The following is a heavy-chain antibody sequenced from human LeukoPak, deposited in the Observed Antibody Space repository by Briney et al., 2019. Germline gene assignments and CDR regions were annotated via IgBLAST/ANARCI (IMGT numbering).Heavy chain of an antibody. CDR3: ARQVCGGSCYSVLQIDY. Sequence: GEPLKISCKGSGYSFTSYWIGWVRQMPGKGLEWMGIIYPGDSDTRYSPSFQGQVTISADKSISTAYLQWSSLKASDTAMYYCARQVCGGSCYSVLQIDYWGQGTLVTVSS. V-gene: IGHV5-51*01. D-gene: IGHD2-15*01. J-gene: IGHJ4*02. CDR2: IYPGDSDT. CDR1: GYSFTSYW.